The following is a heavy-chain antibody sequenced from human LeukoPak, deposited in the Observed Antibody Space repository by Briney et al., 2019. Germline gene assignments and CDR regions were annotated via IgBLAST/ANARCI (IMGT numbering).Heavy chain of an antibody. J-gene: IGHJ4*02. V-gene: IGHV4-30-4*08. Sequence: SETLSLTCTVSGGSISSGDYYWSRIRQPPGKGLEWIGYIYYSGSTYYNPSLKSRVTISVDTSKNQFSLKLSSVTAADTAVYYCARFLYCSGGSCYDYWGQGTLVTVSS. CDR2: IYYSGST. CDR3: ARFLYCSGGSCYDY. CDR1: GGSISSGDYY. D-gene: IGHD2-15*01.